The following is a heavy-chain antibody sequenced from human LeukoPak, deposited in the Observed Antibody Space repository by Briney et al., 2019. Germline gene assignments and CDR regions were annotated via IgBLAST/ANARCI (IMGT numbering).Heavy chain of an antibody. D-gene: IGHD5-12*01. CDR1: GYTFTDYY. CDR3: ARDPRGPLDY. Sequence: ASLTVSCKASGYTFTDYYIHWVRQAPGQGLEWMGWIDPISGATKYAQKFQGRVTMTGDTSISTAYLELTSLRSDDTAVYYCARDPRGPLDYWGQGTLVTVSS. V-gene: IGHV1-2*02. J-gene: IGHJ4*02. CDR2: IDPISGAT.